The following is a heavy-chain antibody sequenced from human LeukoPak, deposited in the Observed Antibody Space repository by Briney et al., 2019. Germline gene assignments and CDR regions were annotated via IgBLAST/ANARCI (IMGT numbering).Heavy chain of an antibody. CDR3: ARDTYYYGSGSLFDY. J-gene: IGHJ4*02. CDR2: IYTSGSS. D-gene: IGHD3-10*01. V-gene: IGHV4-4*07. Sequence: SETLSLTCTVSGGSISSYYWSWIRQPAGKGLEWIGRIYTSGSSNYNPSLKSRVTMSVDTSKNQFSLKLSSVTAADTAVYYCARDTYYYGSGSLFDYWGQGTLVAVSS. CDR1: GGSISSYY.